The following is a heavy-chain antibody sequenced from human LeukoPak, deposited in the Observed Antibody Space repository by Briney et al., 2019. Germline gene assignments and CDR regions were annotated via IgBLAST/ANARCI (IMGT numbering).Heavy chain of an antibody. CDR1: GGSISSSSYY. D-gene: IGHD2-15*01. CDR3: ASLSEYCSAGSCYLGWFDP. Sequence: PSETLSLTCTVSGGSISSSSYYWSWIRQPPGKGLEWIGYIYYSGSTNYNPSLKSRVTISVDTSKNQFSLKLSSVTAADTAVYYCASLSEYCSAGSCYLGWFDPWGQGTLVTVSS. CDR2: IYYSGST. J-gene: IGHJ5*02. V-gene: IGHV4-61*01.